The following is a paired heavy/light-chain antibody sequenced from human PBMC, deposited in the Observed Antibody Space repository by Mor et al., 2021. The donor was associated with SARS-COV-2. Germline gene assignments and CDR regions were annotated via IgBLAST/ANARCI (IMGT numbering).Heavy chain of an antibody. CDR2: ISKDGSNK. V-gene: IGHV3-30*01. CDR3: ARAYYSDSSGYSHFDY. CDR1: GLTFSSYA. Sequence: QVQLVESGGGVVQPGKSLRLSCAASGLTFSSYAMHWVRQAPGKGLEWVAIISKDGSNKNYADSVKGRFIISRDNSKNTLYLQVDSLRAEDTAVYFCARAYYSDSSGYSHFDYWGQGTLVTVSS. D-gene: IGHD3-22*01. J-gene: IGHJ4*02.
Light chain of an antibody. CDR1: QSLLHRTGYNC. CDR3: MQALQTPLT. J-gene: IGKJ2*01. CDR2: LGS. Sequence: DIVMTQSPLSLPVTPGEPASISCRSSQSLLHRTGYNCLDWYLQKPGQSPQLLIYLGSNRASGVPDRFSGSVSGTDFTLKISRVEAEDVGVYYCMQALQTPLTFGQGTKLEIK. V-gene: IGKV2-28*01.